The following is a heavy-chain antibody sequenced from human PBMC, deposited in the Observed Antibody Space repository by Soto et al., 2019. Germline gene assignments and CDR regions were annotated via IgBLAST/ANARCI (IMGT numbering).Heavy chain of an antibody. J-gene: IGHJ3*02. CDR1: GFTFGAYT. D-gene: IGHD1-26*01. CDR3: ARDGYSGRSDGFDI. Sequence: QMQLVESGGGVVQPGRSLRLSCAASGFTFGAYTMHWVRQAPGKGLEWVAVISYDGNSERHTDLVKGRFIVSRDNSKSTMYLQMNNLRAEDTAVYYCARDGYSGRSDGFDIWGQGTMVTVSS. V-gene: IGHV3-30*14. CDR2: ISYDGNSE.